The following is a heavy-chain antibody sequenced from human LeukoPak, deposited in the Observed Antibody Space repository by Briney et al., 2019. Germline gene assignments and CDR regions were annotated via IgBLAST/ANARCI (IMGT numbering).Heavy chain of an antibody. Sequence: ASVKVSCKASGYTFTSYDINWVRQATGQGLEWMGWMNPNSGNTGYAQKFQGRVTITRNTSISTAYMELSSLRSEDTAVYYCARNSPDSSAYYSDYYYYMDVWGKGTTVTVSS. D-gene: IGHD3-22*01. CDR2: MNPNSGNT. V-gene: IGHV1-8*03. CDR3: ARNSPDSSAYYSDYYYYMDV. J-gene: IGHJ6*03. CDR1: GYTFTSYD.